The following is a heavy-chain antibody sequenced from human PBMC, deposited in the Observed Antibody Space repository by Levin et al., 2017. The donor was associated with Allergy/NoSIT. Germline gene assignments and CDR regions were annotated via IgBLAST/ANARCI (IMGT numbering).Heavy chain of an antibody. Sequence: KVSCKGSEYSFTTSWIGWVRQMPGKGLEWMGIIYPGDSDTRYSPSFQGQVTMSADKSIYTAYLQWNSLTASDTAMYYWAGRYDYGDPFDYWGQGTLVTVSS. CDR2: IYPGDSDT. CDR3: AGRYDYGDPFDY. J-gene: IGHJ4*02. V-gene: IGHV5-51*01. D-gene: IGHD4-17*01. CDR1: EYSFTTSW.